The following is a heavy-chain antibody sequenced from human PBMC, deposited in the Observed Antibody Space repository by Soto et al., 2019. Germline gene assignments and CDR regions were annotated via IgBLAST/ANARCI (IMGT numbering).Heavy chain of an antibody. V-gene: IGHV3-48*03. J-gene: IGHJ4*02. D-gene: IGHD6-19*01. Sequence: EVQLVESGGGLVQPGGSLRLSCAASDFVFSNYEMSWVRQAPGKGLESIAYISSSGGIKYYADSVKGRFTILRDNSKNSLYLQMNSLKAEDTALYFCARSHYRSGWFDCWGQGTLVTVSS. CDR1: DFVFSNYE. CDR3: ARSHYRSGWFDC. CDR2: ISSSGGIK.